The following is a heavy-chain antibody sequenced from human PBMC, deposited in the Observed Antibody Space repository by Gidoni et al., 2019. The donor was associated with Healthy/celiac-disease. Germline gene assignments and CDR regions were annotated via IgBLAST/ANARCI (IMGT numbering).Heavy chain of an antibody. D-gene: IGHD3-22*01. V-gene: IGHV1-18*04. CDR3: ARDRPDYDSSGYYYYYGMDV. J-gene: IGHJ6*02. CDR2: ISAYNGNT. CDR1: GYTFTSYG. Sequence: QVQLVQSGAEVKKPGASVKVSCKASGYTFTSYGISWVRQAPGQGLEWMGWISAYNGNTNYAQKLQGRVTTTTDTSTSTAYMELRSLRSDDTAVYYCARDRPDYDSSGYYYYYGMDVWGQGTTVTVSS.